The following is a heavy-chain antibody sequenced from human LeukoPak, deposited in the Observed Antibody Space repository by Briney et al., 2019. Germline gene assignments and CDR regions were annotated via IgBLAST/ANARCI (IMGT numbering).Heavy chain of an antibody. CDR3: ARGPFPYYYDSSGYRKRAFDI. Sequence: PGRSLTLSCAASALTFSSYEMNWVRQAPGKGLEWVSYIISSVSTIYYADSVKGRFPISRDNAKNSLFLQMNSLRAEDTAAYYCARGPFPYYYDSSGYRKRAFDIWGQGTMVTVSS. D-gene: IGHD3-22*01. J-gene: IGHJ3*02. CDR1: ALTFSSYE. CDR2: IISSVSTI. V-gene: IGHV3-48*03.